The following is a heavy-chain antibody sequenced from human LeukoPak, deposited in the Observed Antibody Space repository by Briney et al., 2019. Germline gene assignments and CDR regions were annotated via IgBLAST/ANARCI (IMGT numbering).Heavy chain of an antibody. CDR1: GFTFSSYS. CDR2: ISTSSSYI. Sequence: AGGSLRLSCAAYGFTFSSYSMNWVRQAPGKGLEWVSFISTSSSYIYYADSVKGRFTISRDNAKNSLYLEMNSLRAEDTAVYYCARTGLGMYSFDSWGQGTLVTVSS. J-gene: IGHJ4*02. CDR3: ARTGLGMYSFDS. D-gene: IGHD3/OR15-3a*01. V-gene: IGHV3-21*01.